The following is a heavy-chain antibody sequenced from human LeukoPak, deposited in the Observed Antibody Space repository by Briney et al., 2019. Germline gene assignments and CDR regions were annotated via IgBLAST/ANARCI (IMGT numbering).Heavy chain of an antibody. V-gene: IGHV1-3*01. CDR1: GYTFTSYA. CDR2: INAGSGNT. CDR3: ARAYYDTLTGYPYYFDY. D-gene: IGHD3-9*01. J-gene: IGHJ4*02. Sequence: ASVKVSCKASGYTFTSYAMHWVRQAPGQRLEWMGWINAGSGNTKYSQKFQGRVTITRDTSASTAYMELSSLRSEDTAVYYCARAYYDTLTGYPYYFDYWGQGTLVTVSS.